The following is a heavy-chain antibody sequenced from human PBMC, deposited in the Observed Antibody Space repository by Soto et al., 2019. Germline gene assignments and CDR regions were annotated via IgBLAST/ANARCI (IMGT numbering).Heavy chain of an antibody. V-gene: IGHV4-59*01. D-gene: IGHD6-13*01. Sequence: SETLSLTCAVSGDSMRSYYWSWMRQPPGKGLGWIGYIYYSGNTNYNPSLTSRVTISVDTSKSQFSLKLRSVTAADSAVYYCARGDSRPLGWFDPWGQGTLVTVSS. CDR1: GDSMRSYY. CDR3: ARGDSRPLGWFDP. J-gene: IGHJ5*02. CDR2: IYYSGNT.